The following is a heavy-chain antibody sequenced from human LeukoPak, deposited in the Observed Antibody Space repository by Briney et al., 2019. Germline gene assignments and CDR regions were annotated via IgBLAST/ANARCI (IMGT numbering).Heavy chain of an antibody. CDR3: AREGIGYYIGG. CDR1: GFIFSSYS. CDR2: INSRSTII. D-gene: IGHD2-15*01. V-gene: IGHV3-48*01. Sequence: PGGSLRLSCAASGFIFSSYSMNWVRQAPGKGLEWISYINSRSTIIKVAASVRGRIIISRDNGKNSLYLELNSLRAEDTALYYCAREGIGYYIGGWGKGATVIVSS. J-gene: IGHJ6*03.